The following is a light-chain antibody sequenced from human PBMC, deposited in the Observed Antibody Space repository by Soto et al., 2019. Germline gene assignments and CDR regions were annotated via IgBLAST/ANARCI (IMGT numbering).Light chain of an antibody. Sequence: IQLTLSPSTLSASVGDRVTITWRASQSISSWLAWYQQKPGKAPKLLIYKASTLKSGVPSRFSGSGSGTEFTLTISSLQPDDFATYYCQQYNSYSRTFGQGTKVDIK. CDR2: KAS. J-gene: IGKJ1*01. V-gene: IGKV1-5*03. CDR1: QSISSW. CDR3: QQYNSYSRT.